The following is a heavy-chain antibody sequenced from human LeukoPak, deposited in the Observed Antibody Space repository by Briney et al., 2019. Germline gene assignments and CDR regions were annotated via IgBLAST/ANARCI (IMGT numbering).Heavy chain of an antibody. J-gene: IGHJ3*02. CDR2: IYSGGST. CDR1: GFTVSSNY. V-gene: IGHV3-53*01. CDR3: ARDEGWVYAFDI. D-gene: IGHD5-24*01. Sequence: GALRLSCAASGFTVSSNYMSWVRQAPGKGLEWVSVIYSGGSTYYADSVKGRFTISRDNSKNTLYLQMNSLRAEDTAVYYCARDEGWVYAFDIWGQGTMVTVSS.